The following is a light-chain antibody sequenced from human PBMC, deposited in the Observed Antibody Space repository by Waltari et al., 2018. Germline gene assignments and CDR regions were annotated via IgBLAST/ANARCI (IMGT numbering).Light chain of an antibody. CDR3: QQSYSTLMYT. Sequence: IQMTQSPSSLSASVGDRVTITCRASQSISSYLNWYQQKPGKAPKLLIYAASNLQSGVPSRFSGSGSGTDFTLTISSLQPEDFATYYCQQSYSTLMYTFGQGTKLEIK. J-gene: IGKJ2*01. CDR1: QSISSY. V-gene: IGKV1-39*01. CDR2: AAS.